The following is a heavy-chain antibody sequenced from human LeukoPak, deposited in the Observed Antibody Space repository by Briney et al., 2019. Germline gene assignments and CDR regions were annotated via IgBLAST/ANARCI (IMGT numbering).Heavy chain of an antibody. CDR3: ARLGHGYSYGDIDY. V-gene: IGHV4-59*01. CDR1: GGSISSYY. J-gene: IGHJ4*02. CDR2: IYYSGST. Sequence: SETLSLTCTVSGGSISSYYWSWIRQPPGKGLEWIGYIYYSGSTNYNPSLKSRVIISVDTSKNQFSLKLSSVTAADTAVYYCARLGHGYSYGDIDYWGQGTLVTVSS. D-gene: IGHD5-18*01.